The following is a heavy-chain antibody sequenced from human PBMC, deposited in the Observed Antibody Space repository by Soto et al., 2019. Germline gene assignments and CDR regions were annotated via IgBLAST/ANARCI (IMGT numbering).Heavy chain of an antibody. D-gene: IGHD2-15*01. CDR3: ARQWGCSGGSCYSGDYYYYGMDV. J-gene: IGHJ6*02. CDR2: IYPGDSDT. V-gene: IGHV5-51*01. Sequence: GESLKISCKGSGYSFTSYWIGWVRQMPGKGLEWMGIIYPGDSDTRYSPSFQGQVTISADKSISTAYLQWSSLKASDTAMYYCARQWGCSGGSCYSGDYYYYGMDVWGQGTTVTVSS. CDR1: GYSFTSYW.